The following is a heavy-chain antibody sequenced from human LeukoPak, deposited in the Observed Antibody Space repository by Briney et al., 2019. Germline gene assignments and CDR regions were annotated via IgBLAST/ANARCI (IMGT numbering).Heavy chain of an antibody. Sequence: PGGSLRLSCAASGFTFSSYSMNWVRQAPGKWLEWVSYIISSSSTIYYADSVKGRFTISRDNAKNSLYLQMNSLRAEDTAVYYCARDLGGAREWYYYYYMDVWGKGTTVTVSS. CDR2: IISSSSTI. CDR3: ARDLGGAREWYYYYYMDV. D-gene: IGHD1-26*01. CDR1: GFTFSSYS. V-gene: IGHV3-48*01. J-gene: IGHJ6*03.